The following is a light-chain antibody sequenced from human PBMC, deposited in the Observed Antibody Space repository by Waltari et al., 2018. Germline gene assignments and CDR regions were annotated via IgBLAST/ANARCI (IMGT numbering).Light chain of an antibody. V-gene: IGLV2-14*01. J-gene: IGLJ3*02. CDR2: NAS. CDR1: SRDFGGYHY. Sequence: QFALTQPASVFGSPVRYSTISCTGTSRDFGGYHYDSWYQQHRGTAPKLITFNASKRASGVFNRLAGSKSSNTASQTIAGLQAEDDADFYCSSYTSSSTLLFGGGTKLTVL. CDR3: SSYTSSSTLL.